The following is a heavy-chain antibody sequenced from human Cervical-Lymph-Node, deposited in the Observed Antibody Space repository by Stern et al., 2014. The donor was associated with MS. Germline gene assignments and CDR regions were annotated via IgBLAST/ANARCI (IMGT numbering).Heavy chain of an antibody. CDR1: GYTFTSYY. J-gene: IGHJ4*02. D-gene: IGHD6-19*01. V-gene: IGHV1-46*01. Sequence: VQLVESGAEVQQTGASVTVSCKASGYTFTSYYMHWVRQAPGQGLEWMVIINPSGGNTSYAQKFQGRFTMTRDTSTSTVYMELSSLRSEDTAVYYCARDLAVAGTDWGQGTLVTVSS. CDR3: ARDLAVAGTD. CDR2: INPSGGNT.